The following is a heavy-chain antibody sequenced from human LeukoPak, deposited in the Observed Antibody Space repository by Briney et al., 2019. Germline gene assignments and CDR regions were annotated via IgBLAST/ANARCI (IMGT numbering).Heavy chain of an antibody. D-gene: IGHD3-22*01. V-gene: IGHV1-2*02. CDR1: GYTFTGYF. Sequence: ASVKVSCKASGYTFTGYFMHWVRQAPGQGREWVGWLNPNTGGTNYAQNFQGRVTITSDTSISTAYMELSSLRSDDTAIYYCARAPMLVVGFPPRLDHWGQGTLVTVSS. CDR2: LNPNTGGT. CDR3: ARAPMLVVGFPPRLDH. J-gene: IGHJ4*02.